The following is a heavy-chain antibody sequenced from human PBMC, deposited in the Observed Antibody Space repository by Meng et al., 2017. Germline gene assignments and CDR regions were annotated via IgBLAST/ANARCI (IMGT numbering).Heavy chain of an antibody. J-gene: IGHJ4*02. CDR1: GFTFSSYE. V-gene: IGHV3-48*03. CDR2: ISSSGSTI. D-gene: IGHD5-18*01. CDR3: ARVGTAMDMGDY. Sequence: GGSLRLSCAASGFTFSSYEMNWVRQAPGKGLEWVSYISSSGSTIYYADSVKGRFTISRDNAKNSLYLQMNSLRAEDTAVYYCARVGTAMDMGDYWGRGTLVTVSS.